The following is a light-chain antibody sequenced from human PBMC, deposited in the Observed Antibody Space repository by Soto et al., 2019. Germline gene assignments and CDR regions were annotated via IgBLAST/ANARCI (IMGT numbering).Light chain of an antibody. J-gene: IGKJ2*01. Sequence: DIQMTQSPSSLSASVGDRVTLTCRARQVISNNVGWYQQKPWKAPERLICAASNLEGGAPSRFSGSGSATEFTLTMSSLQPDDFATYYCVQHNHYPDTFGQGTKLEI. V-gene: IGKV1-17*01. CDR2: AAS. CDR3: VQHNHYPDT. CDR1: QVISNN.